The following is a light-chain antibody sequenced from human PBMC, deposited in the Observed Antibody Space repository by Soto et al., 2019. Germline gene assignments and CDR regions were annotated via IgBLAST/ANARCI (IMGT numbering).Light chain of an antibody. V-gene: IGKV3-20*01. Sequence: EIVLTQSPGTLSLSPGERATISCRASQSVSSSYLACYQQKPGQAPRLLIYGASSRATGIPDRFSGSGSGTDFTLTISRLEPEVVAVYYCQQYGSSPWTFGQGTNVEIK. J-gene: IGKJ1*01. CDR1: QSVSSSY. CDR3: QQYGSSPWT. CDR2: GAS.